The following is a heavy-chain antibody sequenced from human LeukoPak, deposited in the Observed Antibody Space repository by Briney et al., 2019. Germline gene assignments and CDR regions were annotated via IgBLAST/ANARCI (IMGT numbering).Heavy chain of an antibody. D-gene: IGHD3-10*01. V-gene: IGHV3-23*01. CDR3: AKDQYSGLGNYSWGAFDF. Sequence: GGSLRLSCAASQFTFSSYAMSWVRQAPGKGLEWVSGISSIGGSTVYADSVQGRFTISRDNSKNALYLQMNSLRAEDTAVYYCAKDQYSGLGNYSWGAFDFWGQGTLVTVSS. CDR1: QFTFSSYA. CDR2: ISSIGGST. J-gene: IGHJ4*02.